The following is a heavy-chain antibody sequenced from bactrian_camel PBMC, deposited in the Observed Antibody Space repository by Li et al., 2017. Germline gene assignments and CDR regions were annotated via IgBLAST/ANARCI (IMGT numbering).Heavy chain of an antibody. CDR1: RFTFRAYD. Sequence: VQLVESGGGLMQPGGSLRLSCSASRFTFRAYDMSWVRQAPGKERVGVAAIDPDRGNTYYADSVKGRFTISRDNAENTLYLQMNSLKTEDTAMYYCMGLWIGSGSQGTQVTVS. CDR2: IDPDRGNT. J-gene: IGHJ4*01. D-gene: IGHD5*01. V-gene: IGHV3S40*01.